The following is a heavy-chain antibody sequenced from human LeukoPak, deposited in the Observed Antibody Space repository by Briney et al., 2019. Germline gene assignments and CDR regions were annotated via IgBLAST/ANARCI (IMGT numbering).Heavy chain of an antibody. D-gene: IGHD1-7*01. V-gene: IGHV4-4*07. CDR1: GGSISGYY. Sequence: SETLSLTCSGAGGSISGYYWTWVRQAAGKGREGIGCVYTSGRTHSNPSLTTRLTMSVDTSTNQFSLKLSSVPAADTAVYYCARLITGTTTAFDIWGQGTMVTVSS. CDR2: VYTSGRT. J-gene: IGHJ3*02. CDR3: ARLITGTTTAFDI.